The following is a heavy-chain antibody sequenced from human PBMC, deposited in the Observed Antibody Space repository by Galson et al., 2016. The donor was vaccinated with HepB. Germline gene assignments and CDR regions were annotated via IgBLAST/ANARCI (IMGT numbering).Heavy chain of an antibody. CDR2: ISHDGSNK. Sequence: SLRLSCAASEFTFSRYGINWVRQAPGKGLEWVAFISHDGSNKYYGDSVKGRFTISRDNSKNTLYQQMDSLRPEDTAVYYCARGGGLRFYYDSSGYVDDALDVWGQGTMVTVSS. V-gene: IGHV3-30-3*01. J-gene: IGHJ3*01. D-gene: IGHD3-22*01. CDR3: ARGGGLRFYYDSSGYVDDALDV. CDR1: EFTFSRYG.